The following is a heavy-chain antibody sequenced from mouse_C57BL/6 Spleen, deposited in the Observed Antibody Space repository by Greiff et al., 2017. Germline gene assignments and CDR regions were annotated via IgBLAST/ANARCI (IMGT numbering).Heavy chain of an antibody. Sequence: EVQLVESGGDLVKPGGSLKLSCAASGFTFSSYGMSWVRQTPDKRLEWVATISSGGSYTYYPDSVKGRFTISRDNAKNTLYLQMSSLKSEDTAMYYCARQEVYDYDGGAMDYWGQGTSVTVSS. V-gene: IGHV5-6*01. CDR2: ISSGGSYT. D-gene: IGHD2-4*01. CDR3: ARQEVYDYDGGAMDY. CDR1: GFTFSSYG. J-gene: IGHJ4*01.